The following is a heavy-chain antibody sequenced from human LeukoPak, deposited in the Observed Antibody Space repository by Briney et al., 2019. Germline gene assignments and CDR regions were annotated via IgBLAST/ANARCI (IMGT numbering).Heavy chain of an antibody. J-gene: IGHJ4*02. CDR2: ISAYNGNT. Sequence: ASVKVSCKASGYTFTSYGISWVRQAPGQGLEGMGWISAYNGNTNYAQKLQGRVTMTTDTSTSTAYMELRSLSSDDTAVYYCARSLGTYYYDSSGYYSYWGQGTLVTVSS. CDR1: GYTFTSYG. V-gene: IGHV1-18*01. CDR3: ARSLGTYYYDSSGYYSY. D-gene: IGHD3-22*01.